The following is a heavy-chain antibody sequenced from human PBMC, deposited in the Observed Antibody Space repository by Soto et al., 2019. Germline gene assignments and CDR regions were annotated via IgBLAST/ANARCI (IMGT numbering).Heavy chain of an antibody. CDR1: GGSISSGDYY. D-gene: IGHD3-10*01. CDR3: ASSRFADYYGSEKPFDP. Sequence: PSETLSLTCTVSGGSISSGDYYWSWIRQPPGKGLEWIGEIYHSGSTNYNPSLKSRVTISVDKSKNQFSLKLSSVTAADTAVYYCASSRFADYYGSEKPFDPWGQGTLVTV. J-gene: IGHJ5*02. CDR2: IYHSGST. V-gene: IGHV4-30-4*01.